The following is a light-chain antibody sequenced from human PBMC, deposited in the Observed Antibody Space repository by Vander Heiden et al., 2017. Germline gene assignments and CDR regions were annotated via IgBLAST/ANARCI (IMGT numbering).Light chain of an antibody. V-gene: IGKV1-6*01. CDR3: LQDHTYPQLT. CDR1: QDIRNH. J-gene: IGKJ4*01. CDR2: AAS. Sequence: AIQMTQSPSSLSASVGDRVTISCRASQDIRNHLHWYQQRPGKAPNLLIFAASSLQSGVPSRFSGSGYGTEFTLTISSLQPEDFATYYCLQDHTYPQLTFGGGTKVEIK.